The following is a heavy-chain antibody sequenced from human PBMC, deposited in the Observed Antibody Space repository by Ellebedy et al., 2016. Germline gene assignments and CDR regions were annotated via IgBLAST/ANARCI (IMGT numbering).Heavy chain of an antibody. CDR1: GYTFTSYG. CDR2: ISAYNGNT. J-gene: IGHJ6*03. Sequence: ASVKVSXXASGYTFTSYGISWVRQAPGQGLEWMGWISAYNGNTNYAQKLQGRVTMTTDTSTSTAYMELRSLRSDDTAVYYCAIPQTPGTIQLWGKRQYYYYYYMDVWGKGTTVTVSS. V-gene: IGHV1-18*01. CDR3: AIPQTPGTIQLWGKRQYYYYYYMDV. D-gene: IGHD5-18*01.